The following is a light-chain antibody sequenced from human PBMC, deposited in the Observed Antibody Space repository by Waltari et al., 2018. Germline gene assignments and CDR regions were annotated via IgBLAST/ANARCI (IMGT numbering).Light chain of an antibody. Sequence: EVVLTQSPATRPLSRGERATLACRPSQTVAMYLAWYQQKPGQAPRLLIYDTSNRATGIPARFSGSGSGTDFTLTISSLEPEDSAVYYCQQRRNWPPLSFGGGTKVEIK. CDR3: QQRRNWPPLS. CDR1: QTVAMY. J-gene: IGKJ4*01. V-gene: IGKV3-11*01. CDR2: DTS.